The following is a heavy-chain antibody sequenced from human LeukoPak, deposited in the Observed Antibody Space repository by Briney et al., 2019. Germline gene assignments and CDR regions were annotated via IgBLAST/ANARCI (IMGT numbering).Heavy chain of an antibody. CDR2: IYNSEST. CDR3: ARQPFYDGYSDN. D-gene: IGHD5/OR15-5a*01. CDR1: GGSISSYY. J-gene: IGHJ4*02. Sequence: PSETLSLTCTVSGGSISSYYWSWIRQPPRKGLEWIGYIYNSESTNYNPSLQSRVTISVDTSKNQFSLKLSSVTAADTAVYYCARQPFYDGYSDNWGQGTLVTVSS. V-gene: IGHV4-59*01.